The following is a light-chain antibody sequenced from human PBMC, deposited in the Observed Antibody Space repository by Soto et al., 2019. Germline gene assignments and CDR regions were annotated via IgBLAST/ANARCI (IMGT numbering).Light chain of an antibody. Sequence: EIVLTQSPATLSLSPGERATLSCRASQSVSSYLAWYQQKPGQAPRLLIYDASNRATGIPARFSGSGSGTDFTVTIGSREPEDFAVYYCQQRSNWPRLSFGGGTKVEIK. CDR3: QQRSNWPRLS. CDR2: DAS. J-gene: IGKJ4*01. CDR1: QSVSSY. V-gene: IGKV3-11*01.